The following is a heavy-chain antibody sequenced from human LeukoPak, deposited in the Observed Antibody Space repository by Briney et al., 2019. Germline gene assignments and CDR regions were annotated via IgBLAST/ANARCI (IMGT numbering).Heavy chain of an antibody. V-gene: IGHV1-2*02. CDR2: INPNSGGT. D-gene: IGHD3-9*01. CDR3: ARDRLPGRYFDWLLPDY. CDR1: GYTFTGYY. Sequence: ASVKVSCKASGYTFTGYYMQWVRQAPGQGLEWMGWINPNSGGTNYAQKFQGRVTMTRDTSISTAYMELSRLRSDDTAVYYCARDRLPGRYFDWLLPDYWGQGTLVTVSS. J-gene: IGHJ4*02.